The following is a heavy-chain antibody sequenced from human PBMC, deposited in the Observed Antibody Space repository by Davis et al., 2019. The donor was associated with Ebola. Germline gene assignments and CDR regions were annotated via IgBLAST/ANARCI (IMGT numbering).Heavy chain of an antibody. D-gene: IGHD5-12*01. V-gene: IGHV1-69*13. J-gene: IGHJ6*03. CDR2: IIPIFGTA. CDR1: GGTFSSYA. CDR3: ARGKWLRSYYYYYMDV. Sequence: SVKVSCKASGGTFSSYAISWARQAPGQGLEWMGGIIPIFGTANYAQKFQGRVTITADESTSTAYMELSSLRSEDTAVYYCARGKWLRSYYYYYMDVWGKGTTVTVSS.